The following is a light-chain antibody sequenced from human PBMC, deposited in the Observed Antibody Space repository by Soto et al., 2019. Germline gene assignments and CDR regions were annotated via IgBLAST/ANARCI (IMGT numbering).Light chain of an antibody. CDR2: GAS. CDR1: QSVSTNY. V-gene: IGKV3-20*01. J-gene: IGKJ1*01. CDR3: QQYGSSPPT. Sequence: EIVLTQSPGTLSLSPGEIATLSCRASQSVSTNYLAWYQRKPGQAPRLLIYGASSRATDIPDRFSGSGSGTDFTLTITRLKPEDFAVYYCQQYGSSPPTCGQGTKVEL.